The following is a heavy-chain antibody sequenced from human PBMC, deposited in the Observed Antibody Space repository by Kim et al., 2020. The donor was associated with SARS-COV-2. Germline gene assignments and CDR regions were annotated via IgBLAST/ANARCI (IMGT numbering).Heavy chain of an antibody. V-gene: IGHV3-7*01. D-gene: IGHD3-10*01. CDR2: LNEDETER. Sequence: GGSLRLSCAISGLPFSIQWMSWVRQALGMGLECVANLNEDETERYYSDSVEGRFTFSRDNGSNSMYLQVNSLRVDDTALYYCSSLLYYGMNFWGQGTTAIVSS. CDR3: SSLLYYGMNF. CDR1: GLPFSIQW. J-gene: IGHJ6*02.